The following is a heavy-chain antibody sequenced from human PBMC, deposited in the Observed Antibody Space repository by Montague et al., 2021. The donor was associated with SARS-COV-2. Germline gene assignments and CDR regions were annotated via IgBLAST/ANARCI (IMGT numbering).Heavy chain of an antibody. CDR3: ARWKLYCSGGSCYSNRFDI. CDR2: IYYSGST. V-gene: IGHV4-39*01. D-gene: IGHD2-15*01. Sequence: SETLSLTCTVSGGSISSSGYYWGWIRRPPGKGLEWIGSIYYSGSTYYNPSLKSRVTISVDTSKNQFSLKLSSVTAADTAVYYCARWKLYCSGGSCYSNRFDIWGQGTMVTVSS. CDR1: GGSISSSGYY. J-gene: IGHJ3*02.